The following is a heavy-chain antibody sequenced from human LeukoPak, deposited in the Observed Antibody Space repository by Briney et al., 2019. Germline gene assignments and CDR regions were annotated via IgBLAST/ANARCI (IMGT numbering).Heavy chain of an antibody. V-gene: IGHV3-73*01. CDR2: IRSKANNYAT. Sequence: GGSLRLSCAASGFTFSGSTIHWVRQASGKGLEWVGHIRSKANNYATQYAASLKGRFTISRDDSKNTAFLQMNSLKTEDTAVYYCTRGSTYGTFDYWGQGTLVIVSS. J-gene: IGHJ4*02. CDR3: TRGSTYGTFDY. CDR1: GFTFSGST. D-gene: IGHD2-2*01.